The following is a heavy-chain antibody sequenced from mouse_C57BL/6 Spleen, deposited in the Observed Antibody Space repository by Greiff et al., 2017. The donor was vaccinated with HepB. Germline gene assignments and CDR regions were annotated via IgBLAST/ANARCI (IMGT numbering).Heavy chain of an antibody. CDR2: IYPGSGST. J-gene: IGHJ2*01. D-gene: IGHD4-1*01. Sequence: QVQLQQPGAELVKPGASVKMSCKASGYTFTSYWITWVKQRPGQGLEWIGDIYPGSGSTNYNEKFKSKATLTVDTSSSTAYMQLSSLTSEDSAVYYWARIWGKSLYYFDYWGQGTTLTVSA. V-gene: IGHV1-55*01. CDR1: GYTFTSYW. CDR3: ARIWGKSLYYFDY.